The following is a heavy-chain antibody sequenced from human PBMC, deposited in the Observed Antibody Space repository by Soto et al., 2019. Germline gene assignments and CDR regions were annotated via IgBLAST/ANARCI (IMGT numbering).Heavy chain of an antibody. CDR1: GYTFTSYG. CDR3: AREVEQQLVVKEDYYYYYYMDI. J-gene: IGHJ6*03. V-gene: IGHV1-18*01. Sequence: ASVKVSCKASGYTFTSYGISWVRQAPGQGLEWMGWISAYNGNTNYAQKLQGRVTMTTDTSTSTAYMELRSLRSDDTAVYYCAREVEQQLVVKEDYYYYYYMDIWGKGTTVTVSS. D-gene: IGHD6-13*01. CDR2: ISAYNGNT.